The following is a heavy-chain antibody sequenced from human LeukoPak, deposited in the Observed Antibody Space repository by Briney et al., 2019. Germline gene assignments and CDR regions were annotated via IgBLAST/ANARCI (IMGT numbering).Heavy chain of an antibody. CDR2: ISSSSTI. J-gene: IGHJ3*02. V-gene: IGHV3-48*01. CDR3: ARAFLLGDAFDI. Sequence: PGGSLRLSCAASGFTFSNYSMNWVRQAPGKGLEWVSYISSSSTIYYADSVKGRFTISRDNAKNSLYLQMNSLRAEDTAVYYCARAFLLGDAFDIWGQGTMVTVSS. CDR1: GFTFSNYS. D-gene: IGHD2-15*01.